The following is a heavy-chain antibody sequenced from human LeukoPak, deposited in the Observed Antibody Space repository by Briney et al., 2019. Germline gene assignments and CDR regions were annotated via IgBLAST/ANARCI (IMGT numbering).Heavy chain of an antibody. CDR1: GFTFADYA. J-gene: IGHJ1*01. D-gene: IGHD2-15*01. V-gene: IGHV3-43*02. Sequence: GGSLSLSCALSGFTFADYAMHWVRHVREEGLEWVSFISGDGGRTNEADSVKGRFTISRDNSKNSLYLQMYSLRTEDTALYYCAKDIYSGRGSYFEHWGEGALVTVS. CDR3: AKDIYSGRGSYFEH. CDR2: ISGDGGRT.